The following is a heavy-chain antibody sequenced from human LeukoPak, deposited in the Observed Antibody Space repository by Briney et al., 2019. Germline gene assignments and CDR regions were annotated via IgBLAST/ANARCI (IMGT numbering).Heavy chain of an antibody. J-gene: IGHJ4*02. V-gene: IGHV5-51*01. Sequence: GGALQISCKGSGXLFTSYWIAWVRQVPGGGLEWRGMIYPGDSNTRYSLSFQGQVTISADKSISTAYLRWSSLKASDTAMYYCTRRDVVGSGLDFWGQGTLVTVSS. CDR2: IYPGDSNT. D-gene: IGHD1-26*01. CDR1: GXLFTSYW. CDR3: TRRDVVGSGLDF.